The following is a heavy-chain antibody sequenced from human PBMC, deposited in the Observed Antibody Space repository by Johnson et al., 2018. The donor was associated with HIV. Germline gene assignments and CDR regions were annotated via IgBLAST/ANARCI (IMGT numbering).Heavy chain of an antibody. Sequence: QVQLVESGGGVVQPGRSLRLSCAASGFTFISYGMHWVRQAPGTGLAYVALMSYDGRNKDYADSVKGRFTISRDNSKNTLYLQMNSLRAEDTAVYYCAPGVYSGYDGVDAFDIWGQGTMVTVSS. J-gene: IGHJ3*02. CDR2: MSYDGRNK. V-gene: IGHV3-30*03. D-gene: IGHD5-12*01. CDR1: GFTFISYG. CDR3: APGVYSGYDGVDAFDI.